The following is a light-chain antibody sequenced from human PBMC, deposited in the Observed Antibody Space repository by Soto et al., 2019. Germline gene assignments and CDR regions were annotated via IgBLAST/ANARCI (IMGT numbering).Light chain of an antibody. CDR2: AAS. V-gene: IGKV1-8*01. CDR1: QDIGNN. CDR3: QHYYTYPWT. Sequence: AIRMTQSPSSLSASTGDRDTITCRASQDIGNNLVWYQQKPGKAPKVLIHAASTLQGGVSSRFSGSRSGTDFTLTINSLQSEDFATYYCQHYYTYPWTFGQGTKVEV. J-gene: IGKJ1*01.